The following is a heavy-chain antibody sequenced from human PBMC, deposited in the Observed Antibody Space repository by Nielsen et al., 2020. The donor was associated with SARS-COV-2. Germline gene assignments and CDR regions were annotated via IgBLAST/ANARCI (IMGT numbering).Heavy chain of an antibody. CDR3: ARDESPYAEEAWYFEL. J-gene: IGHJ2*01. D-gene: IGHD2-2*01. V-gene: IGHV3-48*02. CDR1: GFTFSSYS. Sequence: GGSLRLSCAASGFTFSSYSMNWVRQAPGKGLEWVSYISSSSSTIYYADSVKGRFTISRDNAKNSLYLQMNSLRDEDTAVYYCARDESPYAEEAWYFELWGRGTLVTVSS. CDR2: ISSSSSTI.